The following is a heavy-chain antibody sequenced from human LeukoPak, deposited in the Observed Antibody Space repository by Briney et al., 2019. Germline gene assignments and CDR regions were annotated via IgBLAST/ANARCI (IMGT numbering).Heavy chain of an antibody. CDR2: IYYSGST. CDR1: GGSISSGGYY. Sequence: SQTLSLTCTVSGGSISSGGYYWSWIRQHPGKGLEWIGYIYYSGSTYYNPSLKSRVTISVDTSKNQFSLKLSSVTAADTAVYYCARTSLGSFGGWWSPPNWFDPWGQGTLVTVSS. V-gene: IGHV4-31*03. J-gene: IGHJ5*02. CDR3: ARTSLGSFGGWWSPPNWFDP. D-gene: IGHD2-15*01.